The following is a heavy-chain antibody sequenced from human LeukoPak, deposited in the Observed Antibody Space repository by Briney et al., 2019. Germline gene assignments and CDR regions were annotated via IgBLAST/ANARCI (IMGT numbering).Heavy chain of an antibody. CDR3: ARVEHQLVRGC. D-gene: IGHD6-13*01. J-gene: IGHJ4*02. Sequence: PGGSLRLSCSASGFTFSSYEMNWVRQAPGKGLEWVSYISGTGSTRYYADSVKGRFTISRDNAKNSLYLQMNSLRAEDTALYYCARVEHQLVRGCWGQGTLVTVSS. CDR1: GFTFSSYE. CDR2: ISGTGSTR. V-gene: IGHV3-48*03.